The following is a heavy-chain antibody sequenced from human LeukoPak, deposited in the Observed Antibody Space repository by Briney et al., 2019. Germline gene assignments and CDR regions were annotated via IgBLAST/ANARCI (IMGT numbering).Heavy chain of an antibody. J-gene: IGHJ3*02. CDR1: GLTLSSCS. V-gene: IGHV3-21*01. CDR3: ARVVSPCVDCYYLEAFDI. D-gene: IGHD2-21*01. Sequence: PGGSLTLSRAPSGLTLSSCSMLWVPQAPGRGWEWVSSISIGRSYIYYADSVEGRFPISRDNDKNSLYLQINSLRAGDTAVYYCARVVSPCVDCYYLEAFDIWAQGTMVTVSS. CDR2: ISIGRSYI.